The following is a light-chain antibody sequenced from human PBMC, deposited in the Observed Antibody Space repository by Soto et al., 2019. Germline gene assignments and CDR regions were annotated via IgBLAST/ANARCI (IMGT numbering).Light chain of an antibody. CDR2: DAY. J-gene: IGKJ2*01. CDR3: QQYGNSPYT. CDR1: QSVYSSF. V-gene: IGKV3-20*01. Sequence: EIVLTQSPGTLSLSPGERATLSCRASQSVYSSFLAWYQQKPGQAPRLLIYDAYSRATDIPDRFSGSGSGTTFTLTISRLEPEDFAVYYCQQYGNSPYTFGQGSKLEIK.